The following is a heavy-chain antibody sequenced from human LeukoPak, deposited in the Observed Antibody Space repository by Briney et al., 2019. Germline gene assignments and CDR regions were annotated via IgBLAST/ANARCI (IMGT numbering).Heavy chain of an antibody. CDR1: GLTFSSYW. J-gene: IGHJ4*02. Sequence: GGSLRLSCAASGLTFSSYWMHWVRQVPGKGPVWVSRIDSDGSTTTYADSVKGRFTTSRDNAKNTMYLQMNSLRAEDTAVYYCARDRMGAGPTTFDFWGQGTLVTVSS. CDR2: IDSDGSTT. V-gene: IGHV3-74*01. D-gene: IGHD1-14*01. CDR3: ARDRMGAGPTTFDF.